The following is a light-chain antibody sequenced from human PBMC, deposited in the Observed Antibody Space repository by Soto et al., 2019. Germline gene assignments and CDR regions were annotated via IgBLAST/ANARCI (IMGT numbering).Light chain of an antibody. V-gene: IGLV1-44*01. CDR1: SSNIGSNI. CDR2: SHS. CDR3: AAWDDSLNGVV. J-gene: IGLJ3*02. Sequence: QAVVTQPPSASGTPGQRVTIFCSGSSSNIGSNIVNWYQQLPGTAPKLLIYSHSQRPSGVPDRFSGSKSGTSASLAISGLQSEDEADYYCAAWDDSLNGVVFGGGTKLTVL.